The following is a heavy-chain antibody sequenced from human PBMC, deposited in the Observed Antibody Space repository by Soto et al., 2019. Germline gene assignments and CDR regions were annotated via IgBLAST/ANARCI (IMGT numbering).Heavy chain of an antibody. CDR2: SSSSGGYT. CDR3: ARSSGRRHVFTFDYGLDV. J-gene: IGHJ6*02. D-gene: IGHD3-16*01. CDR1: GFSVGDNY. V-gene: IGHV3-11*06. Sequence: QVQLVESGGGLVETGGSLRLSCAASGFSVGDNYMTWIRQAPGKGLEWLSYSSSSGGYTNYADSMKGRFTISRDNAKNSLYLQMDSLRAEDTAVYFCARSSGRRHVFTFDYGLDVWGQGTTFTVSS.